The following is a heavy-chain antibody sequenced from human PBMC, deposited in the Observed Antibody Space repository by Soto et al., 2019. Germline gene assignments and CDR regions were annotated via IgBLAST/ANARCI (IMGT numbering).Heavy chain of an antibody. CDR1: GYTLTSYD. V-gene: IGHV1-18*04. CDR3: ARFSSSTASSL. CDR2: INAYNGNT. D-gene: IGHD6-6*01. Sequence: QVQLVQSGAEVKKPGASVRVSCKASGYTLTSYDINWVRQAPGQGLEWMGWINAYNGNTNYAQKLQDRVTMTTDTSTSTAYMELRSLRSDDTAVYSCARFSSSTASSLWGQGTLVTVSS. J-gene: IGHJ4*02.